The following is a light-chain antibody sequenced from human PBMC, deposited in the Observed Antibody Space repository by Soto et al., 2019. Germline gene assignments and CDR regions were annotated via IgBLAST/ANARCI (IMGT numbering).Light chain of an antibody. CDR1: SSDIGSYNY. CDR3: SSYTGTTTV. CDR2: EVS. V-gene: IGLV2-14*01. J-gene: IGLJ3*02. Sequence: QCALTQPASVSGSPGQSITISCTGASSDIGSYNYVSWYQQHLGKAPKLIIYEVSNRPSGVSNRLSGSKSGNTASLTISGLQTEDEADYYCSSYTGTTTVFGGGTQLTVL.